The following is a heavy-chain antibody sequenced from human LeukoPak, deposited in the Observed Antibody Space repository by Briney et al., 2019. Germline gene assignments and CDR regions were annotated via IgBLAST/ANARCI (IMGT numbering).Heavy chain of an antibody. CDR2: INPNSGGT. CDR3: ARSLRHDNWFDP. Sequence: ASVKVSCKASGYTFTGYYMHWVRQAPGQGLEWMGRINPNSGGTNYAQKFQGRVTMTRDTSIRTAYMELSRLRSDDTAVYYCARSLRHDNWFDPWGQGTLVTVSS. CDR1: GYTFTGYY. J-gene: IGHJ5*02. V-gene: IGHV1-2*06.